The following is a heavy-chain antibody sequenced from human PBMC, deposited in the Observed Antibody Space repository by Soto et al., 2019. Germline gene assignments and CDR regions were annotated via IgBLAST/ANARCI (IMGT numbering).Heavy chain of an antibody. CDR1: GYSFTSYW. CDR2: IYPGDSDT. D-gene: IGHD6-13*01. J-gene: IGHJ6*03. CDR3: ARHDGAAAGPTSGYYYYYMDV. V-gene: IGHV5-51*01. Sequence: GESLKISCKGSGYSFTSYWIGWVRQMPGKGLEWMGIIYPGDSDTRYSPSFQGQVTISADKSISTAYLQWSSLKASDTAMYYCARHDGAAAGPTSGYYYYYMDVWGKGTTVTVSS.